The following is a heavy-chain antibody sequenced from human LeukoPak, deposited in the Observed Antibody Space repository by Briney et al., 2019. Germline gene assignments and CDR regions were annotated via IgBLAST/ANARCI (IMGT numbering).Heavy chain of an antibody. CDR3: ARHGRL. CDR1: GYSFTSYW. Sequence: PGGSLRLSCKGSGYSFTSYWIGWVRQMPGKGLEWMGTIDPGDSYTKYSPSFQGHVTLSADKSISTAYLQWSSLKASDTAMYYCARHGRLWGQGTLVTVSS. V-gene: IGHV5-10-1*01. D-gene: IGHD2-15*01. J-gene: IGHJ4*02. CDR2: IDPGDSYT.